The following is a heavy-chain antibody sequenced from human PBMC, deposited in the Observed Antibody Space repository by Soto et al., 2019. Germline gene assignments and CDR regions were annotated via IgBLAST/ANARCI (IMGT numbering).Heavy chain of an antibody. Sequence: GGSLRLSCAGSGFTFRWFGMNWVRQAPGKGLEWVARISNDGSNEYYVDSVKGRFTISRDNSKNTLYLQMDSLRAEDTAVYYCAKGEVRGIIPSYFDYWGLGTLVTVS. J-gene: IGHJ4*02. CDR1: GFTFRWFG. D-gene: IGHD3-10*01. V-gene: IGHV3-30*18. CDR2: ISNDGSNE. CDR3: AKGEVRGIIPSYFDY.